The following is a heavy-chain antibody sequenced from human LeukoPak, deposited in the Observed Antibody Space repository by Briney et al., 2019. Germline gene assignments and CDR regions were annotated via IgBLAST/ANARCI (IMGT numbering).Heavy chain of an antibody. D-gene: IGHD6-19*01. V-gene: IGHV3-30*02. CDR2: IPYDGSDK. CDR1: GFPFSSYG. CDR3: ARGMWQWLVGIDF. Sequence: GGSLRLSCAASGFPFSSYGMHWVRQAPGKGLEWVAFIPYDGSDKFYADSVKGRFTISRDNFKNTLYLQMNSLRTEDTAVYHCARGMWQWLVGIDFWGQGTLVTVSS. J-gene: IGHJ4*02.